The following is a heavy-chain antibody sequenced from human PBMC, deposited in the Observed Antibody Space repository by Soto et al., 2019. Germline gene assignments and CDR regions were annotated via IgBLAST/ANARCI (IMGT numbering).Heavy chain of an antibody. CDR3: ERGRNYYESSGRRGYYFDY. J-gene: IGHJ4*02. CDR2: INHSGST. D-gene: IGHD3-22*01. Sequence: QVQLQQWGAGLLKPSETLYLTCAVYGWSFSGYYWRWIRQPPGKGLEWIGEINHSGSTKYNPSLKSRVTISVDTSKNQLYLTMSSVTAADTAVYYCERGRNYYESSGRRGYYFDYWGQGTLVTVSS. V-gene: IGHV4-34*01. CDR1: GWSFSGYY.